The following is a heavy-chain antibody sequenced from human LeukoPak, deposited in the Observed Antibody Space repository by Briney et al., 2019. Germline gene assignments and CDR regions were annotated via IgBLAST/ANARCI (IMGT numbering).Heavy chain of an antibody. D-gene: IGHD3-16*01. CDR1: GGTFSSYA. V-gene: IGHV1-69*05. CDR2: IIPIFGTA. CDR3: ARDQYDSSRGEANWFDP. Sequence: GSSVKVSCKASGGTFSSYAISWVRQAPGQGLEWMGGIIPIFGTANYAQKFQGRVTITTDESTSTAYMELSSLRSEDTAVYYCARDQYDSSRGEANWFDPWGQGTLVTVSS. J-gene: IGHJ5*02.